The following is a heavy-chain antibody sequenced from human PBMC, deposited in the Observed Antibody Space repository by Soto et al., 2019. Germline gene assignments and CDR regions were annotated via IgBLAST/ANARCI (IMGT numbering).Heavy chain of an antibody. CDR2: IRSKAYGGTT. CDR1: GFTFGDYA. J-gene: IGHJ6*02. V-gene: IGHV3-49*03. Sequence: PVGSLRLSCTASGFTFGDYAMSWFRQAPGKGLEWVGFIRSKAYGGTTEYAASVKGRFTISRDDSKSIAYLQMNSLKTEDTAVYYCTRGYCSSTSCYRYGMDVWGQGTTVTVSS. D-gene: IGHD2-2*02. CDR3: TRGYCSSTSCYRYGMDV.